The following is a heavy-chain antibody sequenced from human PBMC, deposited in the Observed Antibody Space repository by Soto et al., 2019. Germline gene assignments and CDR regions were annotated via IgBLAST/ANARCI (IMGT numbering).Heavy chain of an antibody. D-gene: IGHD1-26*01. CDR1: GFTFSDYY. CDR2: SRNKANSYSI. Sequence: ESGGGLVQPGGSLRLSCAVSGFTFSDYYMDWVRQAPGTGLEWVGLSRNKANSYSIEYAASVKDRFTISRDDSKNSLYLQMNSLKTEDTAVYYCARYSGSYRRAFDIWGQGTMVTVSS. CDR3: ARYSGSYRRAFDI. J-gene: IGHJ3*02. V-gene: IGHV3-72*01.